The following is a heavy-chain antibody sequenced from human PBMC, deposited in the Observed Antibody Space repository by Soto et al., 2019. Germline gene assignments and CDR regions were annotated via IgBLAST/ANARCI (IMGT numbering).Heavy chain of an antibody. CDR2: IRDKAHSYTT. CDR3: ARPHSTTYYVSYFDY. CDR1: GFTFSDHY. Sequence: GGSLRLSCAASGFTFSDHYMDWVRQVPGKGLEWVGRIRDKAHSYTTEYAASVKGRFTISRDDSKTSLYLQMNSLKTEDTAVYYCARPHSTTYYVSYFDYWGQGTLVTVSS. V-gene: IGHV3-72*01. D-gene: IGHD3-16*01. J-gene: IGHJ4*02.